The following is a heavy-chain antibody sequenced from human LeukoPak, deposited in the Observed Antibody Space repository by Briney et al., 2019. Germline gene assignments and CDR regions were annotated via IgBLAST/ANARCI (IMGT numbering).Heavy chain of an antibody. J-gene: IGHJ6*02. CDR3: ARGGLHYYYGMDV. CDR1: GCSISSGGYS. D-gene: IGHD3-16*01. CDR2: IYHSGST. V-gene: IGHV4-30-2*01. Sequence: SETLSLTCAVSGCSISSGGYSWSWIRQPPGKGLEWIVYIYHSGSTYYNPSLKSRFTISVDRSKNQFSLKLSSVTAADTAVYYCARGGLHYYYGMDVWGQGTTVTVSS.